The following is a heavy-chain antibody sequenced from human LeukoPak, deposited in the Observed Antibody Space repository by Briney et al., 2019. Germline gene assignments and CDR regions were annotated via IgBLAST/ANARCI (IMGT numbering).Heavy chain of an antibody. J-gene: IGHJ6*03. CDR1: GFTFSSYW. CDR2: IKQDGSEK. CDR3: ARENLEWVGDYYYYMDV. V-gene: IGHV3-7*01. Sequence: GGSLRLSCAASGFTFSSYWMSWVRQAPGKGLEWVANIKQDGSEKYYVDSVKGRFTISRDNAKNSLYLQMNSLRAEDTAVYYCARENLEWVGDYYYYMDVWGKGTTVTVSS. D-gene: IGHD3-3*01.